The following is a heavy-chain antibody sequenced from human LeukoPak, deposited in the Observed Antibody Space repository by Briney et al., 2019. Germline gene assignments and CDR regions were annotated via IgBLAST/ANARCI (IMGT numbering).Heavy chain of an antibody. J-gene: IGHJ4*02. V-gene: IGHV3-15*01. CDR1: GFTFSSYA. Sequence: AGGSLRLSCAASGFTFSSYAMSWVRQAPGKGLEWVGRIKSKTDGGTTDYAAPVKGRFTISRDDSKNTLYLQMNSLKTEDTAVYYCTKGGYYDFWSGYYTGYYFDYWGQGTLVTVSS. CDR3: TKGGYYDFWSGYYTGYYFDY. D-gene: IGHD3-3*01. CDR2: IKSKTDGGTT.